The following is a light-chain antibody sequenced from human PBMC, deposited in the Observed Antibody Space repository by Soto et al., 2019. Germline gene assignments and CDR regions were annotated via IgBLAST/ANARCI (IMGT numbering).Light chain of an antibody. Sequence: DIQMTQSPSSLSASVGDRVTITCRASQDISRRLVWYQQKPGKAPKVLIYAASTLQSGVPSRFSGSGSGTDFTLTISSLQPEDFATYFCQQANSFPVSFGRGTRLENK. J-gene: IGKJ5*01. CDR2: AAS. V-gene: IGKV1D-12*01. CDR1: QDISRR. CDR3: QQANSFPVS.